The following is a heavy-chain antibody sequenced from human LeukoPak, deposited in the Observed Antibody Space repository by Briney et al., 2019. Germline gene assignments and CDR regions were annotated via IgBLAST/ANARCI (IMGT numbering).Heavy chain of an antibody. CDR2: IHYSGST. D-gene: IGHD2/OR15-2a*01. J-gene: IGHJ3*02. V-gene: IGHV4-30-4*01. CDR3: ATYCKKNCISRNGFDI. Sequence: SQTLSLTCTVSGGSISSGDYYWSWIRQPPGKGLEWIGYIHYSGSTYYNPSLKSRVTISVDTSKNQFSLKLTSVTAADTAVYYCATYCKKNCISRNGFDIWGQGTMVAVSS. CDR1: GGSISSGDYY.